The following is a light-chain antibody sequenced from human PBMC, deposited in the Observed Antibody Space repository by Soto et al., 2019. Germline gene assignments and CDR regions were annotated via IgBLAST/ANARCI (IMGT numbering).Light chain of an antibody. CDR2: RDS. CDR3: QVWDSSTSSYV. Sequence: SYELTQPLSVSVALGQTARITCGGNNIGSKNVHWYQQKPGQAPVLVMYRDSNRPSGIPERFSGSNSGNTATLTISRAQAGDEAGYYCQVWDSSTSSYVFGTGTKVTVL. CDR1: NIGSKN. J-gene: IGLJ1*01. V-gene: IGLV3-9*01.